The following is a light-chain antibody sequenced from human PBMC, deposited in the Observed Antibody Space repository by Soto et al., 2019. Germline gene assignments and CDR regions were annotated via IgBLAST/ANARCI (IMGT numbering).Light chain of an antibody. CDR2: SAS. J-gene: IGKJ4*01. CDR1: QDVSSW. CDR3: QQANRFPLT. Sequence: DIQVTQSPSSVSASVGDRVTITCRTSQDVSSWLAWYQQKPGKAPELLIYSASTLQTGDPSRFSDRGSGTDFTLTTSSLQPEDFATYYCQQANRFPLTCGGGTKVEIK. V-gene: IGKV1-12*01.